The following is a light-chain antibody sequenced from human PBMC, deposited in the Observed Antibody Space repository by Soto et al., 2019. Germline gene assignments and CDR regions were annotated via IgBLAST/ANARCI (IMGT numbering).Light chain of an antibody. CDR3: QQSYSSPLT. V-gene: IGKV1-39*01. CDR2: AAS. J-gene: IGKJ4*02. Sequence: DIQMTQSPSSLSASVGDRVTITCRASQNINNYLNWYQEKPGKAPKLLANAASTLQSGVPSRFSGSGSETDFTLTISSLQAEDFATYSCQQSYSSPLTFGGGTKVEIK. CDR1: QNINNY.